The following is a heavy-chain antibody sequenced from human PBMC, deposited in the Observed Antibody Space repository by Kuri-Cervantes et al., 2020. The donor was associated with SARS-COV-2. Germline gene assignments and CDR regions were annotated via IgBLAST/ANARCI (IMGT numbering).Heavy chain of an antibody. Sequence: SETLSLTCAVCGGSFSGYYWSWIRQPPGKGLEWIGEINHSGSTNYNPSLKSRVTISLDTSTNQFSLKLSSVTAADTAVYYCARVFTASFDFWGQGTLVTVSS. V-gene: IGHV4-34*01. CDR1: GGSFSGYY. J-gene: IGHJ4*02. CDR2: INHSGST. CDR3: ARVFTASFDF.